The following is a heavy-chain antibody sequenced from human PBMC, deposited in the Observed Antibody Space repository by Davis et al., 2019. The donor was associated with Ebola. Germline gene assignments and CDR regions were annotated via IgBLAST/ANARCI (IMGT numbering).Heavy chain of an antibody. Sequence: PSETLSLTCAVYGGSFSGYYWSWIRQPPGKGLEWIGEINHSGSTNYNPSLKSRVTISVDTSKNQFSLKLSSVTAADTAVYYCARGLSTYYYDSSGYNYWGQGTLVTVSS. J-gene: IGHJ4*02. D-gene: IGHD3-22*01. CDR2: INHSGST. CDR3: ARGLSTYYYDSSGYNY. CDR1: GGSFSGYY. V-gene: IGHV4-34*01.